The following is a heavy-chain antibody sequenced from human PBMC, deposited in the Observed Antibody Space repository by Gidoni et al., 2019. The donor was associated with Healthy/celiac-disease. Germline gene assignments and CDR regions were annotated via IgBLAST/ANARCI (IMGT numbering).Heavy chain of an antibody. CDR1: GGSISNYY. J-gene: IGHJ4*02. D-gene: IGHD2-15*01. V-gene: IGHV4-59*01. Sequence: QVQLQESGPGLVKPSETLSLTCTVSGGSISNYYWSWIRQPPGKGLEWIGYIYYSGSTNYNPSLKSRVTISVDTSKNLFSLNLSSVTAADTAVYYCARDRWQLGYWGQGTLVTVSS. CDR2: IYYSGST. CDR3: ARDRWQLGY.